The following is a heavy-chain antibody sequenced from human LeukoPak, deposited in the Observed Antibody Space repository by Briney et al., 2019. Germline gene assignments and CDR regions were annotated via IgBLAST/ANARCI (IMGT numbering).Heavy chain of an antibody. Sequence: GASVKVSYKASGYTFTSYGISWVRQAPGQGLEWMGWISAYNGNTNYAQKLQGRVTMTTDTSTSTAYMELRSLRSDDTAVYYCARDPSSIFGVVLNYYYGMDVWGQGTTVTVSS. D-gene: IGHD3-3*01. CDR3: ARDPSSIFGVVLNYYYGMDV. CDR1: GYTFTSYG. CDR2: ISAYNGNT. J-gene: IGHJ6*02. V-gene: IGHV1-18*01.